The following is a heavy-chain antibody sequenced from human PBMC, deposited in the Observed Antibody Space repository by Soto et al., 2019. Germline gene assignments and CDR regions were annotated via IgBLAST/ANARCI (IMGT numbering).Heavy chain of an antibody. J-gene: IGHJ4*02. CDR3: AIGSYYYDSSGYYHY. V-gene: IGHV4-59*08. CDR2: IYYSGST. D-gene: IGHD3-22*01. CDR1: GGSISSYY. Sequence: SETLSLTCTVSGGSISSYYWSWIRQPPGKGLEWIGYIYYSGSTNYNPSLKSRVTISVDTSKNQSSLKLSSVTAADTAVYYCAIGSYYYDSSGYYHYWGKGTLVTVSS.